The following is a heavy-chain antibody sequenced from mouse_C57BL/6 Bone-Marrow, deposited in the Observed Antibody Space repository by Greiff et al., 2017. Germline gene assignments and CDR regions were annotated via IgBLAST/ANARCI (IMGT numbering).Heavy chain of an antibody. D-gene: IGHD1-1*01. V-gene: IGHV1-81*01. CDR1: GYTFTSYG. Sequence: QVQLQQSGAELARPGASVKLSCKASGYTFTSYGISWVKQRTGQGLEWIGEIYPRSGNTYYNEKFKGKATLTADKSSSTAYMELRSLTSEDSAVYFCARCGSSYRGYFDVWGTGTTVTVSS. CDR2: IYPRSGNT. CDR3: ARCGSSYRGYFDV. J-gene: IGHJ1*03.